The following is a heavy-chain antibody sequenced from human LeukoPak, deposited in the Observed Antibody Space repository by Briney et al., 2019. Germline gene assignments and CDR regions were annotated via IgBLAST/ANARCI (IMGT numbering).Heavy chain of an antibody. V-gene: IGHV4-34*01. J-gene: IGHJ6*02. CDR2: INHSGST. Sequence: SETLSLTCAVYGGSFSGYYWSWIRQPPGKGLEWIGEINHSGSTNYNPSLKSRVTISVDTSENQFSLKLSSVTAADTAVYYCARDRGYSYGYYYYGMDVWGQGTTVTVSS. CDR1: GGSFSGYY. CDR3: ARDRGYSYGYYYYGMDV. D-gene: IGHD5-18*01.